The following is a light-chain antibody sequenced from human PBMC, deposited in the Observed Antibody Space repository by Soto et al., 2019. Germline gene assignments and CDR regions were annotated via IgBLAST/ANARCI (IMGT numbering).Light chain of an antibody. CDR2: DVT. CDR1: SSDVGGYNY. J-gene: IGLJ3*02. Sequence: QSALTQPRSVSGSPGQSVTISCTGTSSDVGGYNYVSWYQQHPGKAPKLMIYDVTKRPSGVPDRLSGPKSGNTASLTISGLQAEDEADYYCCSYAGSYSWVFGGGTKLTVL. V-gene: IGLV2-11*01. CDR3: CSYAGSYSWV.